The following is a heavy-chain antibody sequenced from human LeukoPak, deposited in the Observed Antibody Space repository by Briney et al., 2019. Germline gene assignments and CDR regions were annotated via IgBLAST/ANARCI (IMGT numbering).Heavy chain of an antibody. CDR1: GGSFSGYC. J-gene: IGHJ4*02. D-gene: IGHD3-10*01. CDR3: ARDARFGELVH. V-gene: IGHV4-34*01. CDR2: INHSGST. Sequence: PSETLSLTCAVYGGSFSGYCWSWIRQPPGKGLEWIGEINHSGSTNYNPSLKSRVTISVDTSKNQFSLQLSSVTAADTAVYFCARDARFGELVHWGQGILVTVSS.